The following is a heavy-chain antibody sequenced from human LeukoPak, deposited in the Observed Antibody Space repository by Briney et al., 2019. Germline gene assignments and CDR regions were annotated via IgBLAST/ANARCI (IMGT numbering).Heavy chain of an antibody. V-gene: IGHV1-18*01. J-gene: IGHJ3*02. CDR3: ARDNEGGYYDSSSFDI. Sequence: ASVKVSCKASGYTFTSYGISWVRQAPGQGLEWMGWISAYNGNTNYAQKLQGRVTMTTDTSTSTAYMELRSLRSDDTAVYYCARDNEGGYYDSSSFDIWGQGTMVTVSS. CDR2: ISAYNGNT. D-gene: IGHD3-22*01. CDR1: GYTFTSYG.